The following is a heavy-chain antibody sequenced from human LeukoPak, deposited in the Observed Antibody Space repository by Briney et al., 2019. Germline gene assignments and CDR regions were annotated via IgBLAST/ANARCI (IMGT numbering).Heavy chain of an antibody. Sequence: PGGSLRLSCAASGFTFTNYWMSWVRQAPGKGLEWVANIKADGSEKFYVDSVKGRFTISRDNAKNSLYLQMNSLRAEDTAVYYCARELSVVRGVITDFDYWGQGTLVTVSS. CDR2: IKADGSEK. CDR3: ARELSVVRGVITDFDY. J-gene: IGHJ4*02. CDR1: GFTFTNYW. V-gene: IGHV3-7*01. D-gene: IGHD3-10*01.